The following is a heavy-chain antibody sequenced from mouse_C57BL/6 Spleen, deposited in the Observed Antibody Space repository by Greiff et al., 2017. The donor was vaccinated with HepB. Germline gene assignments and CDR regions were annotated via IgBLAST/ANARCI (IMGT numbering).Heavy chain of an antibody. Sequence: EVKLVESGGGLVKPGGSLKLSCAASGFTFSSYAMSWVRQTPEKRLEWVATISDGGSYTYYPDNVKGRFTISRDNAKNNLYLQMSHLKSEDTAMYYCAEGRFDGYDVGNYWGQGTSVTVSS. V-gene: IGHV5-4*03. CDR1: GFTFSSYA. CDR3: AEGRFDGYDVGNY. D-gene: IGHD2-2*01. J-gene: IGHJ4*01. CDR2: ISDGGSYT.